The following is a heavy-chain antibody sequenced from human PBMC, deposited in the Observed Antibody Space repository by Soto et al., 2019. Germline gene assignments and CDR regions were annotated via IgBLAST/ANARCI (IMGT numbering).Heavy chain of an antibody. CDR2: IYYSGST. CDR3: ASYVEAAAGRDYYYGMDV. Sequence: SETLSLTCTVSGGSISSYYWSWIRQPPGKGLEWIGYIYYSGSTNYNPSLKSRVTISVDTSKNQFSLKLSSVTAADTAVYYCASYVEAAAGRDYYYGMDVWGQGTTVT. D-gene: IGHD6-13*01. CDR1: GGSISSYY. J-gene: IGHJ6*02. V-gene: IGHV4-59*08.